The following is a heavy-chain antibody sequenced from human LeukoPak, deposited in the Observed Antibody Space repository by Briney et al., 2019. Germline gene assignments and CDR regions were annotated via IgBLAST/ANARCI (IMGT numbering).Heavy chain of an antibody. CDR3: ARLSGGRWFDP. CDR1: GGSFSGYY. Sequence: PSETLSLTCAVYGGSFSGYYWSWIRQPPGKGLEWIGYIYNSGSTKYNPSLKSRVTISVHTSKTQFSLKVNSVTAADTAVYYCARLSGGRWFDPWGQGTLVTVSS. D-gene: IGHD3-10*01. V-gene: IGHV4-59*08. CDR2: IYNSGST. J-gene: IGHJ5*02.